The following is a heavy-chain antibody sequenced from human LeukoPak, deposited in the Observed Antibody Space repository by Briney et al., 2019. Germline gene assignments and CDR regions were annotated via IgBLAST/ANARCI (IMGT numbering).Heavy chain of an antibody. J-gene: IGHJ3*02. CDR2: LSGSGDTT. CDR3: AKDRYGSNWNDAFDI. D-gene: IGHD4-23*01. Sequence: GGSLRLSCAASGFTFSSYAMSWVRQAPGKGLEWVSALSGSGDTTYYADSVKGRFTISRDNSRNTLYLQMNSLRAEDTAVYYCAKDRYGSNWNDAFDIWGQGTMVTLSS. V-gene: IGHV3-23*01. CDR1: GFTFSSYA.